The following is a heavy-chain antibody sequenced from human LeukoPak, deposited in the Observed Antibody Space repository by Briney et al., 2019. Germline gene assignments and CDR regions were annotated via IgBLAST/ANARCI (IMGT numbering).Heavy chain of an antibody. V-gene: IGHV3-11*03. CDR1: GFTFSDYY. Sequence: PGGSLRLSCAASGFTFSDYYMSWIRQAPGKGLEWVSYISSSSSYTNYADSVKGRFTISRDNAKNSLYLQMNSLRAEDTAVYYCASVGYCSGGSCPLYYYYGMDVWGQGTTVTVSS. CDR3: ASVGYCSGGSCPLYYYYGMDV. D-gene: IGHD2-15*01. CDR2: ISSSSSYT. J-gene: IGHJ6*02.